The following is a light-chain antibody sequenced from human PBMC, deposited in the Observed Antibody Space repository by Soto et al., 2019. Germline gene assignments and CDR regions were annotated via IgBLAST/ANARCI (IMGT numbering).Light chain of an antibody. CDR3: SSYTTSNTRQIV. Sequence: QSVLTQPASVSWSPGQSITLSCPGTSREVGGYNYVSWYQHHPGKAPKLIIYDVTNRPSGVSNPFSGSKSGNTASLTISGLQPEDEADYYCSSYTTSNTRQIVFVTGTMVTVL. J-gene: IGLJ1*01. CDR1: SREVGGYNY. CDR2: DVT. V-gene: IGLV2-14*03.